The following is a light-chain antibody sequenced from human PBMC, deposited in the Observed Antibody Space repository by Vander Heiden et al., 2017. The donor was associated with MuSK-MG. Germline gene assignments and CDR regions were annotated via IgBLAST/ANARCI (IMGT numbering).Light chain of an antibody. CDR3: QQEDNLPFT. J-gene: IGKJ2*01. CDR1: QDISNY. CDR2: YAS. Sequence: DLQLTSSPSSLSASVGDRVTITCQASQDISNYLNWYQQKPGKAPKLLIYYASNLKTGVPSRFSGSRSGTDFTLTISSLQPEDFATYYCQQEDNLPFTFGQGTKVEIK. V-gene: IGKV1-33*01.